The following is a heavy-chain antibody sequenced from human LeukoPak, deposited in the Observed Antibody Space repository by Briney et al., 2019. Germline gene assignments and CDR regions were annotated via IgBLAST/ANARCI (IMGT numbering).Heavy chain of an antibody. Sequence: GGSLRLSCAAFGFTFSSYGMYWVRQAPGKGLEWVAIISHDGSNKYHADSVKGRFTISRDNSKNTLYLQMNSLRAEDTAVYYCAKEAGATSYYYYGMDVWGQGTTVTVSS. J-gene: IGHJ6*02. V-gene: IGHV3-30*18. CDR3: AKEAGATSYYYYGMDV. D-gene: IGHD1-26*01. CDR2: ISHDGSNK. CDR1: GFTFSSYG.